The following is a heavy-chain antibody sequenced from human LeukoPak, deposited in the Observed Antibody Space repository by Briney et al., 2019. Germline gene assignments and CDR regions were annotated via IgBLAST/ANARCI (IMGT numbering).Heavy chain of an antibody. CDR2: IYPGDSDT. CDR3: ARLSELLWQQGHDAFDI. Sequence: GESLKISCKGSGYSFTSYWIGWVRQMPGKGLEWMGIIYPGDSDTRYSPSFQGQVTISADKSISTAYLQWSSLKASDTAMYYCARLSELLWQQGHDAFDIWGQGTMVTVSS. J-gene: IGHJ3*02. D-gene: IGHD3-10*01. V-gene: IGHV5-51*01. CDR1: GYSFTSYW.